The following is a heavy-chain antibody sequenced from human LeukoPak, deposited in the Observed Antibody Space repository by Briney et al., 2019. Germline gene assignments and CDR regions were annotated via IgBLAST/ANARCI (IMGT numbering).Heavy chain of an antibody. CDR3: ARAKRGYSYGYYHYFDY. CDR2: LYSGGST. CDR1: GFTVSANQ. J-gene: IGHJ4*02. Sequence: GGSLRLSCAASGFTVSANQMSWVRQAPGKGLEWVSLLYSGGSTYYAESVKGRFAISRDNAKNSLYLQMNSLRAEDTAVYYCARAKRGYSYGYYHYFDYWGQGTLVTVSS. V-gene: IGHV3-53*01. D-gene: IGHD5-18*01.